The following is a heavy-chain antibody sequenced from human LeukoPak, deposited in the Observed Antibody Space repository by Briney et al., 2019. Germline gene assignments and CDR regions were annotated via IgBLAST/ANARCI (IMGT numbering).Heavy chain of an antibody. D-gene: IGHD6-19*01. V-gene: IGHV3-53*01. Sequence: GGSLRLSCAVSGLTVSDKYMSWVRQAAGKGLECVSLIYGGGDTYYADSVKGRITISRDNSKNTLYLHMNSPRAEDTAVYYCAVLTSGWRFQHWGQGTLVTVSS. CDR3: AVLTSGWRFQH. CDR1: GLTVSDKY. J-gene: IGHJ1*01. CDR2: IYGGGDT.